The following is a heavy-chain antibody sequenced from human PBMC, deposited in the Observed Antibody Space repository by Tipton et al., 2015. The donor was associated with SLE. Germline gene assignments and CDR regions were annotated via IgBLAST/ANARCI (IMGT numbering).Heavy chain of an antibody. CDR3: ASVYGSHYYYGMDV. J-gene: IGHJ6*02. D-gene: IGHD3-10*01. CDR1: GGSISSYY. CDR2: IYYSGNT. Sequence: LRLSCTVSGGSISSYYWGWIRQPPGKGLEWIGSIYYSGNTYYNPSLKSRVTISVDTSKNQFSLKLSCVTAADTAVYYCASVYGSHYYYGMDVWGQGTTVTVSS. V-gene: IGHV4-39*01.